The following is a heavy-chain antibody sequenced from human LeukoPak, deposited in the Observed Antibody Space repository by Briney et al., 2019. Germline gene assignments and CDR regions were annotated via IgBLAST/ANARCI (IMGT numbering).Heavy chain of an antibody. J-gene: IGHJ4*02. CDR1: GFTFSSYW. CDR3: ARVRLRRFDY. V-gene: IGHV3-74*01. Sequence: GGSLRFSCAASGFTFSSYWMHWVRQAPGKGLVWVSCINSDGSSTSYADSVKGRFTISRDNAKNTLYLQMNSLRAEDTAVYYCARVRLRRFDYWGQGTLVTVSS. CDR2: INSDGSST. D-gene: IGHD4-17*01.